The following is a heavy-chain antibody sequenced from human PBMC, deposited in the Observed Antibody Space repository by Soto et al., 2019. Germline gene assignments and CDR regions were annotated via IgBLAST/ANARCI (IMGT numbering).Heavy chain of an antibody. D-gene: IGHD3-10*01. V-gene: IGHV3-48*03. CDR3: TRAAWFPYLSLY. Sequence: EVQLVESGGGLVQPGGSLRLSCAASGFTFSRFELHWVRQAPGKGLEWISYISSSGSTAYYAYSVEGRFTISRDNANNTVYMQMASLRADDTALYYCTRAAWFPYLSLYWGQGALVTVSS. CDR1: GFTFSRFE. J-gene: IGHJ4*02. CDR2: ISSSGSTA.